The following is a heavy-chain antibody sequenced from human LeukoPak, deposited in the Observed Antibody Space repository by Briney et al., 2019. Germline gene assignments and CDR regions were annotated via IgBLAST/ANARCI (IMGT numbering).Heavy chain of an antibody. V-gene: IGHV3-30*04. J-gene: IGHJ4*02. CDR2: VSAHGLDK. CDR3: ARAFTPGIRKALWIGDSL. Sequence: GGSLRLSCAASGFNFSSYAMHWVRQAPGKGLEWLAVVSAHGLDKFYASSVRGRFTISKDTSKNTLSLQMNSLRSDDSGVYYCARAFTPGIRKALWIGDSLWDQGTLVTVSS. D-gene: IGHD3-10*01. CDR1: GFNFSSYA.